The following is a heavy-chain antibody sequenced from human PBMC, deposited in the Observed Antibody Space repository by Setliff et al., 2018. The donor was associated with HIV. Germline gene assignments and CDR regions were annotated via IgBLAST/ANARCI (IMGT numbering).Heavy chain of an antibody. D-gene: IGHD3-3*01. Sequence: GGSLRLSCAASGFTVSSNYMSWIRQAPGKGLEWVAVMYYDGVTTYYADSVKGRFTISRDGSKNMIFLQMNSLRVDDTAVYYCARGRVLEWLLNHWGQGTRVTVSS. CDR3: ARGRVLEWLLNH. V-gene: IGHV3-53*01. CDR1: GFTVSSNY. J-gene: IGHJ4*02. CDR2: MYYDGVTT.